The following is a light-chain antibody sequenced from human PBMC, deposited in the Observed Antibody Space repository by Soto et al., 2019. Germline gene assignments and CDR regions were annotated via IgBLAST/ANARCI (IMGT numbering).Light chain of an antibody. J-gene: IGLJ1*01. Sequence: QSALTQPASVSGSPGQSITIPCTGTSSDVGGYNYVSWYQQYPGKAPKLMIYDVSNRPSGVSNRFSGSKSGNTASLTISGLQTEDEADYYCSSFTSSITYVFGTGTKLTVL. CDR1: SSDVGGYNY. V-gene: IGLV2-14*03. CDR3: SSFTSSITYV. CDR2: DVS.